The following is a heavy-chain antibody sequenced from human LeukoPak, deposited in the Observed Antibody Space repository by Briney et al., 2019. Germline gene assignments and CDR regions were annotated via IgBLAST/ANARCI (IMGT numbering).Heavy chain of an antibody. Sequence: SVKVSCKASGGTFSSYAISWVRQAPGQGLEWMGGIIPTFGTANYAQKFQGRVTITADKSTSTAYMELSSLRSEDTAVYYCARDGRGAVAGTGFDYWGQGTLVTVSS. V-gene: IGHV1-69*06. J-gene: IGHJ4*02. CDR2: IIPTFGTA. CDR1: GGTFSSYA. D-gene: IGHD6-19*01. CDR3: ARDGRGAVAGTGFDY.